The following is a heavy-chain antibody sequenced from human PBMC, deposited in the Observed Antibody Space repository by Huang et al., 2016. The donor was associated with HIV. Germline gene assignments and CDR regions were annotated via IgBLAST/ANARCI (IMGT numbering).Heavy chain of an antibody. CDR1: GFKFSNYW. J-gene: IGHJ3*02. V-gene: IGHV3-74*01. CDR3: ARAGGFEI. Sequence: EEHLVESGGGLVQPGGSLRLSCAASGFKFSNYWMQWVRQAPGKGLMWVSRIKIDGRTTDYADSVKGRFTISRDNAKNTLYLQMSSLTAEDTAIYYCARAGGFEIWGQGTVVTVFS. D-gene: IGHD2-15*01. CDR2: IKIDGRTT.